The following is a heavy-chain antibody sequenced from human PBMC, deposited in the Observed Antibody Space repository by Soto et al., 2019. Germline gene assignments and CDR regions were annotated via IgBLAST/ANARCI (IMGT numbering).Heavy chain of an antibody. CDR3: AIAAAGTVDY. CDR1: GGSISSGGYY. J-gene: IGHJ4*02. D-gene: IGHD6-13*01. V-gene: IGHV4-31*03. Sequence: PSETLSLTCTVPGGSISSGGYYWSWIRQHPGKGLEWIGYIYYSGSTYYNPSLKSRVTISVDTSKNQFSLKLSSVTAADTAVYYCAIAAAGTVDYWGQGTLVTVS. CDR2: IYYSGST.